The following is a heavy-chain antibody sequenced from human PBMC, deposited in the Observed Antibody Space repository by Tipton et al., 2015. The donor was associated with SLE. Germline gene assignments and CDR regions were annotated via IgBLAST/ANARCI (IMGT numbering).Heavy chain of an antibody. CDR3: AKDNYNTTTCSWGGVCLGH. V-gene: IGHV3-23*03. J-gene: IGHJ1*01. CDR2: IYTDGNT. D-gene: IGHD2-2*01. CDR1: GFTFNYYA. Sequence: SLRLSCTASGFTFNYYAMNWVRQAPGRGLEWVSVIYTDGNTDFVDSVKGRFTISRDNPKNTVYLQMNSLKTEVTAVYYCAKDNYNTTTCSWGGVCLGHWGQGTLVTVSS.